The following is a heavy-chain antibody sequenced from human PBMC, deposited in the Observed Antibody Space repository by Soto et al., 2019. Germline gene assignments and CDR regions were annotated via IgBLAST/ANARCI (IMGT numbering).Heavy chain of an antibody. J-gene: IGHJ4*02. V-gene: IGHV1-3*05. CDR1: GYTFTTYA. CDR3: ARGPITMIGYYFDY. CDR2: INAGNGNT. D-gene: IGHD3-10*02. Sequence: QVQLVQSGAEEKKPGASVKVSCKASGYTFTTYAMHWVRQAAGQRLEWMGWINAGNGNTKYSQKFQGRVTITRDTSASTAYMELSRLRSEDTAVYYCARGPITMIGYYFDYWGQGTLVTVSS.